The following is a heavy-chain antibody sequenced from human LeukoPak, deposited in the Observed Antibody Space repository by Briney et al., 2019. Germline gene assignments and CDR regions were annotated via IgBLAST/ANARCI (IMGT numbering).Heavy chain of an antibody. J-gene: IGHJ4*02. D-gene: IGHD4-11*01. CDR1: GFTFSSYT. CDR3: ASGNDYSNYYFDY. V-gene: IGHV3-30-3*01. CDR2: ISYDGSNK. Sequence: GGSLRLSCAASGFTFSSYTMHWVRQAPGKGLEWVAVISYDGSNKYYADSVKGRFTISRDNSKNTLYLQMNSLRAEDTAVYYCASGNDYSNYYFDYWGQGTLVTVSS.